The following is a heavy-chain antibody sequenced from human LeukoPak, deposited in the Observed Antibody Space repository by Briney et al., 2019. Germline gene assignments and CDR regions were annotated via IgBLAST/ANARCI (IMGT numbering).Heavy chain of an antibody. D-gene: IGHD1-1*01. CDR1: GGSISSSSYY. CDR2: IYYSGST. CDR3: ATTGSYYDY. J-gene: IGHJ4*02. V-gene: IGHV4-39*01. Sequence: SETLSLTCTVSGGSISSSSYYWGWIRQPPGKGLEWIGSIYYSGSTYYNPSLKSRVTISVDTSKNQFSLKLSSVTAADTAVYYCATTGSYYDYWGQGTLVTVSS.